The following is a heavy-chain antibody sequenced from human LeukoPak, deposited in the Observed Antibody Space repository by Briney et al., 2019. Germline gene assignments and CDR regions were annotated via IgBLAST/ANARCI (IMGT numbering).Heavy chain of an antibody. D-gene: IGHD6-13*01. CDR2: QWYDGSNK. CDR1: GYIFSSCG. V-gene: IGHV3-33*01. CDR3: ARDRGGSSWYYFDY. J-gene: IGHJ4*02. Sequence: PGRSLTLSCTVSGYIFSSCGVHWVRQARDKGMGWVGAQWYDGSNKYYAASVKSRFTISRDNSKNTLYLQMNSLRAEDTAVYYCARDRGGSSWYYFDYWGQGTLVTVSS.